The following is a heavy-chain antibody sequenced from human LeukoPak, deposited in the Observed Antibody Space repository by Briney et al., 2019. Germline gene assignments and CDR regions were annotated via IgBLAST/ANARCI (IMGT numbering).Heavy chain of an antibody. D-gene: IGHD3-22*01. Sequence: PSETLSLTCAVYGGSFSGYYWSWIRQPPGKGLDLIGEINHSGSTNYNPSLKSRVTISVDTSKNQFSLKLSSVTAADTAVYYCASLLYYYDSSGSNDYWGQGTLVTVSS. CDR1: GGSFSGYY. CDR2: INHSGST. V-gene: IGHV4-34*01. J-gene: IGHJ4*02. CDR3: ASLLYYYDSSGSNDY.